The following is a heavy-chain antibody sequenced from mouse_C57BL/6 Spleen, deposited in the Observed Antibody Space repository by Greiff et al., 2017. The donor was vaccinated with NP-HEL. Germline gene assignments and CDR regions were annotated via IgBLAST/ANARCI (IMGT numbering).Heavy chain of an antibody. CDR2: IYPGCGST. Sequence: QVQLQQPGAELVKPGASVKMSCKASGYTFTSYWITWVKQRPGQGLEWIGDIYPGCGSTNYNEKFKSKATLTVDTSSSTAYMQLSSLTSEDSAVYYCARSDYDYDPYYFDYWGQGTTLTVSS. V-gene: IGHV1-55*01. D-gene: IGHD2-4*01. CDR1: GYTFTSYW. J-gene: IGHJ2*01. CDR3: ARSDYDYDPYYFDY.